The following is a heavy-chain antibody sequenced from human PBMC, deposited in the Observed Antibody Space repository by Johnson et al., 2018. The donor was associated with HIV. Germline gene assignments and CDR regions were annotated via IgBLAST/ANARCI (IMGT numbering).Heavy chain of an antibody. CDR2: FHCYDASNK. J-gene: IGHJ3*02. V-gene: IGHV3-33*08. D-gene: IGHD1-20*01. CDR1: GFTFDDYR. Sequence: QVPLVDSGGGLVKPGPSLRLPCAASGFTFDDYRMSWVRQAPGQGLACVSGFHCYDASNKYYSDSVKVRFPISQDNSKNTLYVQMNSLRADDTAVYYCASDRTYNWNDDGGDAFDIWGQGTMVTVSS. CDR3: ASDRTYNWNDDGGDAFDI.